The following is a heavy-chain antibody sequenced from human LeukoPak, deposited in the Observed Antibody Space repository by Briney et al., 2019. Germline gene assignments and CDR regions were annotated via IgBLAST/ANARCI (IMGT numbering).Heavy chain of an antibody. CDR3: ARLECSGGSCYSERYYFDY. J-gene: IGHJ4*02. V-gene: IGHV3-66*04. Sequence: GGSLRLSCAASGFTVSSNYMSWVRQAPGKGLEWVSVIYSGGSTYYADSVKGRSTISRDNSKNRLYLQMNSLRAEDTAVYYCARLECSGGSCYSERYYFDYWGQGTLVTVSS. CDR2: IYSGGST. D-gene: IGHD2-15*01. CDR1: GFTVSSNY.